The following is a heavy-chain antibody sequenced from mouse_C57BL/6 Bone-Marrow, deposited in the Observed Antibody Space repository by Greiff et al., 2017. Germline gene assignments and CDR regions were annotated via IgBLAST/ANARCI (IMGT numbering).Heavy chain of an antibody. V-gene: IGHV3-6*01. D-gene: IGHD2-4*01. CDR2: ISYDGSN. CDR1: GYSITSGYY. CDR3: ARRVIYYDYDVFAY. Sequence: EVQVVESGPGLVKPSQSLSLTCSVTGYSITSGYYWNWIRQFPGNKLEWMGYISYDGSNNYNPSLKNRISITRDTSKNQFFLKLNSVTTEDTATYYCARRVIYYDYDVFAYWGQGTLVTVSA. J-gene: IGHJ3*01.